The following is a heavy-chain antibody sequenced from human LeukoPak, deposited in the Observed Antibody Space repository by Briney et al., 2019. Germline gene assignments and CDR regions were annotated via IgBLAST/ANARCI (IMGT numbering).Heavy chain of an antibody. Sequence: ASVKVSCKASGYTFTGYYMHWVRQAPGQGLEWMGWINPNSGGTNYAQKFQGRVTMTRDTSISTAYMELSRLRSDDTAVYYCARATGRIVGATPPRFDYWGQGTLVTVSS. V-gene: IGHV1-2*02. J-gene: IGHJ4*02. CDR2: INPNSGGT. D-gene: IGHD1-26*01. CDR1: GYTFTGYY. CDR3: ARATGRIVGATPPRFDY.